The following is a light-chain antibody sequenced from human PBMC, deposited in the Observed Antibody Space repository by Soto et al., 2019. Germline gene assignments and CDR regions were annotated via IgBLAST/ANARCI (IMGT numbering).Light chain of an antibody. Sequence: EIVMTQSPATLSVSPGERATLSCRASQSVSSNLAWYQQKPGQAPSLLIYGASTRATCISARFSGSGSGTEFTFTISSLQSEDFAVYYCQQYNNWPSTFGQGTRLE. CDR3: QQYNNWPST. CDR2: GAS. CDR1: QSVSSN. V-gene: IGKV3-15*01. J-gene: IGKJ5*01.